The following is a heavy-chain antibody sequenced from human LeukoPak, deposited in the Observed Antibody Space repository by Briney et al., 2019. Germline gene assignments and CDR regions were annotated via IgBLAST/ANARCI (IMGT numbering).Heavy chain of an antibody. Sequence: GGSLRLSCAASGFTFSSYAMHWVRQAPGKGLEWVAVISYDGSNKYYADSVKGRFTISRDNSKNTLYLQVNSLRAEDTAVYYCASLTTYYYDSSGSKSAFDIWGQGTMVTVSS. V-gene: IGHV3-30*04. CDR2: ISYDGSNK. CDR1: GFTFSSYA. J-gene: IGHJ3*02. CDR3: ASLTTYYYDSSGSKSAFDI. D-gene: IGHD3-22*01.